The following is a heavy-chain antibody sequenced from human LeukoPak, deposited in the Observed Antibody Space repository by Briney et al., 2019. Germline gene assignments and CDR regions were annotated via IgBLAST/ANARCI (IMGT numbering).Heavy chain of an antibody. V-gene: IGHV4-59*01. J-gene: IGHJ4*02. CDR3: ARDYYDSSGYSYYFDY. Sequence: PSETLSLTCTVSGGSISSYYWSWIRQPPGKGLEWIGYIYYSGSTNYNPSLKSRVTISIDTSKNQFSLKLRSVTAADTAVYFCARDYYDSSGYSYYFDYWGQGTLVTVSS. CDR1: GGSISSYY. CDR2: IYYSGST. D-gene: IGHD3-22*01.